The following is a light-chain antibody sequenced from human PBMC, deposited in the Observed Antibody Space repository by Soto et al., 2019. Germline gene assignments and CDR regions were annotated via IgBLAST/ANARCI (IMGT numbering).Light chain of an antibody. J-gene: IGLJ2*01. Sequence: QSALTQPASVSGSPGRSITISCTGTSTDVGGYSYVSWYQQHPGKAPKLMIYEVSNRPSGVSNRFSGSQSGNTASLTSSGLQAEDEADDSCSSFSSSSTLVVFGGGTKVTVL. V-gene: IGLV2-14*01. CDR3: SSFSSSSTLVV. CDR1: STDVGGYSY. CDR2: EVS.